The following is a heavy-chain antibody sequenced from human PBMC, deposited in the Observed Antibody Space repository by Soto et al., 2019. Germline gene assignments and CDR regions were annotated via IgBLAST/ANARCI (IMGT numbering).Heavy chain of an antibody. J-gene: IGHJ4*02. Sequence: QVQLVESGGGVVQPGRSLRLSCAASGITVSSYGMHWVRQAPGKGLEWVAVISFDGSNKYYADSVKGRFTISRDISKTTLYLQMNSLRAEDTAVYYCEKTRLANYDDSTGYYSYFDYWGQGTLVTVSS. D-gene: IGHD3-22*01. V-gene: IGHV3-30*18. CDR2: ISFDGSNK. CDR1: GITVSSYG. CDR3: EKTRLANYDDSTGYYSYFDY.